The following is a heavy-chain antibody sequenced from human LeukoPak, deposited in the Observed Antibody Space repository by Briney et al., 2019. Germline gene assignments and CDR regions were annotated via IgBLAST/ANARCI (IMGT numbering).Heavy chain of an antibody. V-gene: IGHV1-3*01. J-gene: IGHJ4*02. CDR3: ARDARRFTAMAYFDY. CDR2: INAGNGNT. Sequence: ASVTVSCKASGYTFTSYAMHWVRQAPGQRLDWMGWINAGNGNTKYSQKFQGRVTITRDTSASTAYMELSSLRSEDTAVYYCARDARRFTAMAYFDYWGQGTLVTVSS. D-gene: IGHD5-18*01. CDR1: GYTFTSYA.